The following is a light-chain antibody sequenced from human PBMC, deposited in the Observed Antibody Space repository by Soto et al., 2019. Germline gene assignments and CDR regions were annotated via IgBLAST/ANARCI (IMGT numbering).Light chain of an antibody. CDR1: NIGSKN. V-gene: IGLV3-9*01. CDR3: QVWDSSTARV. CDR2: RDS. J-gene: IGLJ3*02. Sequence: SYELTQPLAVSVARGQTARITCGGNNIGSKNGHWYQQKPGQAPVLVLDRDSNRPSGIPERFSGSNSGNTATLTNSSAQAGDEADYYCQVWDSSTARVFGGGTKLTVL.